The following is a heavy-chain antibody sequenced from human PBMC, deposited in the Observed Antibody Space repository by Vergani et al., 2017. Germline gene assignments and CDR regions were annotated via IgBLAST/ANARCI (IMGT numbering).Heavy chain of an antibody. V-gene: IGHV5-51*01. Sequence: EVQLVQSGAEVKKPGESLKISCKGSGYSFTSYWIGWVRQMPGKGLEWMGIIYPGDSDTRYSQSFQGQVPISADKSISTAYLQWSSLKASDTAMYYCARLGYYDSSGYYFICPTSHAFDIWGQGTMVTVSA. J-gene: IGHJ3*02. CDR2: IYPGDSDT. CDR3: ARLGYYDSSGYYFICPTSHAFDI. CDR1: GYSFTSYW. D-gene: IGHD3-22*01.